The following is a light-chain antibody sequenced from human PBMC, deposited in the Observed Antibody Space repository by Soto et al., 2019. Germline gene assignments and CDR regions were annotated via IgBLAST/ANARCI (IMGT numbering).Light chain of an antibody. J-gene: IGKJ1*01. Sequence: DIQMTQSPSTLSASVGDRVTITCRASQSIRNWLAWYQQQPGKVPKLLIFDASTLQSGVPSRFSGSGSGTDFTLPISSLQPDDFATYYCQEYHSYTWTFGPGTKVEFK. CDR3: QEYHSYTWT. V-gene: IGKV1-5*01. CDR1: QSIRNW. CDR2: DAS.